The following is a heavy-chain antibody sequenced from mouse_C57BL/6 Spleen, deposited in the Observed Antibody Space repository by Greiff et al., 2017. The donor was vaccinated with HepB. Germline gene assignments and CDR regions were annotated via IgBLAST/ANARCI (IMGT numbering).Heavy chain of an antibody. J-gene: IGHJ4*01. CDR3: ARRNYGMDY. CDR2: IYPGSGNT. V-gene: IGHV1-76*01. CDR1: GYTFTDYY. Sequence: VQLVESGAELVRPGASVKLSCKASGYTFTDYYINWVKQRPGQGLEWIARIYPGSGNTYYNEKFKGKATLTAEKSSSTAYMQHSSLTSEDSAVYFCARRNYGMDYWGQGTSVTVSS.